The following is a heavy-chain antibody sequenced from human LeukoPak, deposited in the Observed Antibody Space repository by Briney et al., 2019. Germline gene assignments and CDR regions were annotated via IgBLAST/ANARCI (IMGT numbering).Heavy chain of an antibody. Sequence: GGSLRLSCAASGFTFSSYAMHWVRQAPGKGLEWVAVISYDGSNKYYADSVKGRFTISRDNSKNTLYLQMNSLRVEDTAVYHCARSLGPGDYYAFDIWGQGTMVTVSS. D-gene: IGHD3-10*01. CDR1: GFTFSSYA. V-gene: IGHV3-30*14. J-gene: IGHJ3*02. CDR2: ISYDGSNK. CDR3: ARSLGPGDYYAFDI.